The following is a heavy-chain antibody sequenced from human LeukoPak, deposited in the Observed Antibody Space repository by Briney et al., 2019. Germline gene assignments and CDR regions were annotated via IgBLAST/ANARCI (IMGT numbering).Heavy chain of an antibody. Sequence: LKLSCASSGFTFDDYAMHWVRQAPGKGLEWVSGISWNSGSIGYADSVKGRFTISRDNAKNSLYLQMNSLRAEDTALYYCAKDIIRRVASRWPYNMDVWGKGTTVTVSS. V-gene: IGHV3-9*01. CDR2: ISWNSGSI. D-gene: IGHD2-15*01. CDR1: GFTFDDYA. J-gene: IGHJ6*03. CDR3: AKDIIRRVASRWPYNMDV.